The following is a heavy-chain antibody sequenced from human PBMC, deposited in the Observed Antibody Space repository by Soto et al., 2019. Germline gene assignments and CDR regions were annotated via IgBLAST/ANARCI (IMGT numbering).Heavy chain of an antibody. CDR1: GFTFSSYA. J-gene: IGHJ4*02. V-gene: IGHV3-30*04. CDR3: ARVAGGDYYDSSGYYYYFDY. CDR2: ISYDGSNK. Sequence: GGSLRLSCAASGFTFSSYAMHWVRQAPGKGLEWVAVISYDGSNKYYADSVKGRFTISRDNSKNTLYLQMNSLRAEDTAVYYCARVAGGDYYDSSGYYYYFDYGGQGTLVTVSS. D-gene: IGHD3-22*01.